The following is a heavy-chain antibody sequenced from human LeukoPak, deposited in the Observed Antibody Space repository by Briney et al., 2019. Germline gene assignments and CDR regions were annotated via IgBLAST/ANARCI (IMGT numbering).Heavy chain of an antibody. CDR1: GFTFSNNG. CDR3: AKDLRIRAGVPDS. J-gene: IGHJ4*02. CDR2: ISYDGSNK. D-gene: IGHD2-8*01. Sequence: PGGSLRLSCAASGFTFSNNGMHWVRHAPGKGLGWAAVISYDGSNKIYSDSVKGRFTISRDSSKNTLCLQMNSLRAEDTAVYYCAKDLRIRAGVPDSWGQGTLVTVSS. V-gene: IGHV3-30*18.